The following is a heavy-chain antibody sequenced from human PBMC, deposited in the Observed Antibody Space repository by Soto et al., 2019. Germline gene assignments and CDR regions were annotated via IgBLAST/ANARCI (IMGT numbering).Heavy chain of an antibody. CDR1: GFSFRHYA. CDR3: AREDGGAPFDA. Sequence: GGSLRLSCPASGFSFRHYAMTWVRQATGKGLEWVSGMTAAGDTYYAYSVKGRFTISRDNSKDTLFLQMNSLRAEDTALYYCAREDGGAPFDAWGPGTLVTVSS. J-gene: IGHJ4*02. D-gene: IGHD2-15*01. V-gene: IGHV3-23*01. CDR2: MTAAGDT.